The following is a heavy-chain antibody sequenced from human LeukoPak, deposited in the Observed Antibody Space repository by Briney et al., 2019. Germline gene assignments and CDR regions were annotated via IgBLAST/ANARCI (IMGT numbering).Heavy chain of an antibody. CDR1: GGTFSSYA. CDR3: ARELAGTFGSYY. V-gene: IGHV1-69*04. CDR2: IIPILGIA. J-gene: IGHJ4*02. D-gene: IGHD6-13*01. Sequence: SVKVSCKASGGTFSSYAISWVRQAPGQGLEWMGRIIPILGIANYAQKFQGRVTITADKSTSTAYMELSSLRSEDTAVYYCARELAGTFGSYYWGQGTLVTVSS.